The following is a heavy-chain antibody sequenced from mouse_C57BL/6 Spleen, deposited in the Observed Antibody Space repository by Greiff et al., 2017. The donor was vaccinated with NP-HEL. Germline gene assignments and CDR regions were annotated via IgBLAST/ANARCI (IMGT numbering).Heavy chain of an antibody. CDR3: TRFPYHYYGSSYWYFDV. Sequence: QVQLQQSGAELVRPGASVTLSCKASGYTFTDYEMHWVKQTPVHGLEWIGAIDPETGGTAYNQKFKGKAILTADKSSSTAYMELRSLTSEDSAVYYCTRFPYHYYGSSYWYFDVWGTGTTVTVSS. D-gene: IGHD1-1*01. V-gene: IGHV1-15*01. J-gene: IGHJ1*03. CDR1: GYTFTDYE. CDR2: IDPETGGT.